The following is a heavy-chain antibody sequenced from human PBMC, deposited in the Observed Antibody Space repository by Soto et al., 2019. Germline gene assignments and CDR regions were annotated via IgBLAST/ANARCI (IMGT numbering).Heavy chain of an antibody. CDR3: ARAVAYYYDSSGYYRTSFDY. D-gene: IGHD3-22*01. CDR1: GGTFSSYA. J-gene: IGHJ4*02. Sequence: QVQLVQSGAEVKKPGSSVKVSCKASGGTFSSYAISWVRQAPGQGIEWMGGIIPIFGTANYAQKFQGRVTITADKSTSTAYMELSSLRSEDTAVYYCARAVAYYYDSSGYYRTSFDYWGQGTLVTVSS. V-gene: IGHV1-69*06. CDR2: IIPIFGTA.